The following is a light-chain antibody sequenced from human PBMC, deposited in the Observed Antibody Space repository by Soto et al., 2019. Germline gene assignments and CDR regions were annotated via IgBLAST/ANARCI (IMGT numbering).Light chain of an antibody. V-gene: IGLV8-61*01. Sequence: QTVVTQEPSFSVSPGRTVTLTCGLSSGSVSTNYPSWYQQTPGQAPRTLIYSTNTRSSGVPDRFSGSILGNKAALTITGAQADDESDYYCVLYMGSGVGVFGGGTKLTVL. J-gene: IGLJ3*02. CDR2: STN. CDR3: VLYMGSGVGV. CDR1: SGSVSTNY.